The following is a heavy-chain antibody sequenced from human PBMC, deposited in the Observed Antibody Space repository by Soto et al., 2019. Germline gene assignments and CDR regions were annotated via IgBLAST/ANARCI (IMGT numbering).Heavy chain of an antibody. CDR2: ISSDGSTR. CDR3: AKGGGISMYYYYGMDV. D-gene: IGHD3-16*01. Sequence: VGSLRLSGAASGFNFSDYYMSWIRQAPGKGLEWFSYISSDGSTRYYADSVKGRFTISRDNAKNSLYLQMNSLRAEDTAVYYCAKGGGISMYYYYGMDVWGQGTTVTVSS. V-gene: IGHV3-11*01. J-gene: IGHJ6*02. CDR1: GFNFSDYY.